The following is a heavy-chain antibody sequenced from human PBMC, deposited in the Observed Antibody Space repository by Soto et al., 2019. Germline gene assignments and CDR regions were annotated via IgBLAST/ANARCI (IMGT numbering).Heavy chain of an antibody. CDR3: ARGREDSDYPFDY. D-gene: IGHD4-4*01. CDR1: GFTFSSYA. CDR2: ISYDGSNK. V-gene: IGHV3-30-3*01. Sequence: GGSLRLSCAASGFTFSSYAMHWVRQAPGKGLEWVAVISYDGSNKYYADSVKGRFTISRDNSKNTLYLQMNSLRAEDTAVHYCARGREDSDYPFDYWGQGTLVTVSS. J-gene: IGHJ4*02.